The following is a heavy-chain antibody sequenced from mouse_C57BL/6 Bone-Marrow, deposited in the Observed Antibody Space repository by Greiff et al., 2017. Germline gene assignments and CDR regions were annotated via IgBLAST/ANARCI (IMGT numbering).Heavy chain of an antibody. D-gene: IGHD1-1*01. V-gene: IGHV1-26*01. CDR2: INPNNGGT. CDR1: GYTFTDYY. CDR3: ARQEVRLTTVVATRGPWFAY. J-gene: IGHJ3*01. Sequence: VQLQQSGPELVKPGASVKISCKASGYTFTDYYMNWVKQSHGKSLEWIGDINPNNGGTSYNQKFKGKATLTVDKSSSTAYMGLRSLTSEDSAVYYCARQEVRLTTVVATRGPWFAYWGQGTLVTVSA.